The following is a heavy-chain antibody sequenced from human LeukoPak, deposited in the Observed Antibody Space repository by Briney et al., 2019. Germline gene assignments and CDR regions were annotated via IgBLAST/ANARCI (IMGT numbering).Heavy chain of an antibody. CDR3: ARGRVNWFDP. CDR1: GGSISSGAYY. J-gene: IGHJ5*02. V-gene: IGHV4-31*03. Sequence: PSETLSLTCTVSGGSISSGAYYWSWIRQHPGKGLEWTGYICYRGSTYYSPSLKSRVTISVDTSKNQFSLKLSSVTAADTAVYYCARGRVNWFDPWGQGTLVTVSS. CDR2: ICYRGST. D-gene: IGHD3-3*01.